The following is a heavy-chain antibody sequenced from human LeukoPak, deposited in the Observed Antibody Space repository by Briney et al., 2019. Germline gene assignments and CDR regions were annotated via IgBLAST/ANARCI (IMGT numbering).Heavy chain of an antibody. D-gene: IGHD6-19*01. Sequence: GGSLRLSCAVSGLTSSAYAMTWVRQAPGKGLEGVSGISGSGAGTYYAESVKGRFTISRDNSKNTLYLQMNSLRAEDTAVYYCAKGASSGWLLYWFDPWGQGTLVTVSS. CDR1: GLTSSAYA. J-gene: IGHJ5*02. CDR3: AKGASSGWLLYWFDP. V-gene: IGHV3-23*01. CDR2: ISGSGAGT.